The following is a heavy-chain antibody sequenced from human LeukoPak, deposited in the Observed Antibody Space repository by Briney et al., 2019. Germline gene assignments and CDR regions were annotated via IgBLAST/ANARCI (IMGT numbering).Heavy chain of an antibody. D-gene: IGHD2-2*01. CDR2: ISGSGGST. CDR3: AKQVPTAYVDY. CDR1: GFTFTTYA. Sequence: TGGSLRLSCAASGFTFTTYAMSWVRQAPGKGLEWVSAISGSGGSTYCADSVRGRFTIYRDNPKNTLYLQMNSLRAEDTAVYYCAKQVPTAYVDYWGQGTLVTVSS. V-gene: IGHV3-23*01. J-gene: IGHJ4*02.